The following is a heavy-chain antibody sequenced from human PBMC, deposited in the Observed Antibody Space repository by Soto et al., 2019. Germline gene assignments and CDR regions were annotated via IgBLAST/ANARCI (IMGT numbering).Heavy chain of an antibody. CDR3: AKDPLGYSSSWALDY. Sequence: EVQLLESGGGLVQPGGSLRLSCAASVFTFSSYAMSWVRQAPGKGLEWVSAISGSGGSTYYADSVKGLFTSFRDSSKNTLYLQMNSLRAEDTAVYYCAKDPLGYSSSWALDYWGQGTLVTVSS. CDR1: VFTFSSYA. CDR2: ISGSGGST. V-gene: IGHV3-23*01. J-gene: IGHJ4*02. D-gene: IGHD6-13*01.